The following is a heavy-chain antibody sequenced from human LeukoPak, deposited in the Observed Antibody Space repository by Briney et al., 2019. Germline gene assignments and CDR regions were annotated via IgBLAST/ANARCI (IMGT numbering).Heavy chain of an antibody. J-gene: IGHJ5*02. CDR1: GFTFSNAW. CDR3: ARREGWFDP. V-gene: IGHV4-34*01. CDR2: VSHSGGT. Sequence: KTGGSLRLSCTASGFTFSNAWMSWVRQPPGKGLEWIGEVSHSGGTHYNPALKSRVTISLHTSKNQFSLKLNSVTVADTALYYCARREGWFDPWGQGTLVTVSS.